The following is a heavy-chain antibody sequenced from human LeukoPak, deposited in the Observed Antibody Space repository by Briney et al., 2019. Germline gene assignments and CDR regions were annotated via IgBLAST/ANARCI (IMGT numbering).Heavy chain of an antibody. D-gene: IGHD5/OR15-5a*01. CDR1: GFTFSSYA. J-gene: IGHJ4*02. CDR3: AKGGLSRAGLDF. Sequence: GSPRLSCAASGFTFSSYAMTWVCQAPGKGLEWVSSISDRDHNTYYADSVKGRFTISRDNSKNTLYLQMNSPRAEDTAVYYCAKGGLSRAGLDFWGQGTLLTVSS. CDR2: ISDRDHNT. V-gene: IGHV3-23*01.